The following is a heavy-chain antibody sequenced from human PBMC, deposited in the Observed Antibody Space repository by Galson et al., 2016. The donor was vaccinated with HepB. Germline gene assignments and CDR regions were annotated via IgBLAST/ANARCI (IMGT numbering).Heavy chain of an antibody. CDR1: GYTFTTYW. CDR3: ARQTHSDSSADPFDI. D-gene: IGHD3-22*01. Sequence: QSGAEVKKPGESLKISCKGSGYTFTTYWIGWVRQRPGKGLEWMGIIYPGDSDTRYSPSFQGQGQFTMSADKSISTAYLQWSSLKASDTAMYFCARQTHSDSSADPFDIWGQGTMVTVSS. J-gene: IGHJ3*02. CDR2: IYPGDSDT. V-gene: IGHV5-51*01.